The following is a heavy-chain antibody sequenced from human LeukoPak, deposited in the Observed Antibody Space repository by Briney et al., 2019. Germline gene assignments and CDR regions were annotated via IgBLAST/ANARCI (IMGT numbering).Heavy chain of an antibody. Sequence: PGGSLRLSCAASGFTFSSYGMHWVRQAPGKGLEWVAVISYDGSNKYYADSVKGRFTISRDNSKNTLYLQMNSLRAEDTAVYYCAKIQRDNPLYDAFDIWGQGTMVTVSS. CDR3: AKIQRDNPLYDAFDI. CDR1: GFTFSSYG. CDR2: ISYDGSNK. J-gene: IGHJ3*02. D-gene: IGHD5-24*01. V-gene: IGHV3-30*18.